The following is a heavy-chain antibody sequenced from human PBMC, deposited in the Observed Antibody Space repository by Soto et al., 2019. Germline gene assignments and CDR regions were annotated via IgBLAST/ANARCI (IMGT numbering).Heavy chain of an antibody. V-gene: IGHV4-31*03. CDR1: GGSISSGGYS. Sequence: QVQLQESGPGLVKPSQTLSLTCTVSGGSISSGGYSWSWLRQHPGKGLEWIGYILGSGTTYYNPSLKSRVTISVDPSKSQFSLRLTSVTATDPAVYYCASQDSGWYPDYWGQGTLVTVS. CDR2: ILGSGTT. D-gene: IGHD6-19*01. CDR3: ASQDSGWYPDY. J-gene: IGHJ4*02.